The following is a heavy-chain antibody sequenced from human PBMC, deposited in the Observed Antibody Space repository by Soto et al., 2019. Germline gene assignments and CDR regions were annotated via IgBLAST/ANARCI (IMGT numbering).Heavy chain of an antibody. J-gene: IGHJ5*02. V-gene: IGHV3-23*01. CDR2: ISDSGSHT. CDR3: TNGFSSSWYAPVS. Sequence: GGSLRRSCAASGFTFSDFAMTWVRQAPGKGLEWVSSISDSGSHTHYADSVKGRFTLSRDNSKNTLYLQMNSLRAEDTALYYCTNGFSSSWYAPVSWGRGTLVTVSS. D-gene: IGHD6-13*01. CDR1: GFTFSDFA.